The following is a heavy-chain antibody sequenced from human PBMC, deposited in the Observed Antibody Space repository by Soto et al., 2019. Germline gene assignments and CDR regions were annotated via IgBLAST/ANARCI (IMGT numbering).Heavy chain of an antibody. Sequence: GGSLRLSCAASGFTFGSYGMHWVRQAPGKGLEWVAVISYDGSNKYYADSVKGRFTISRDNSKNTLYLQMSSLRAEDTAVYYCAKIRGGPQLNDRYTVDYWGQGTLVTVSS. CDR3: AKIRGGPQLNDRYTVDY. D-gene: IGHD3-16*02. V-gene: IGHV3-30*18. J-gene: IGHJ4*02. CDR2: ISYDGSNK. CDR1: GFTFGSYG.